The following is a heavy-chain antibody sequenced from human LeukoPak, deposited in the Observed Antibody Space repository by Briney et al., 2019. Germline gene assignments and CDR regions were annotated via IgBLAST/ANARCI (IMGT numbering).Heavy chain of an antibody. J-gene: IGHJ4*02. CDR1: GGSISSSSYY. Sequence: PSETLSLTCTVSGGSISSSSYYWGWIRQPPGKGLEWIGSIYYSGSTYYNPSLKSRVTISVDTSKSQFSLKLSSVTAADTAVYYCARHVSYNSGWADYWGQGTLVTVSS. V-gene: IGHV4-39*01. D-gene: IGHD6-19*01. CDR2: IYYSGST. CDR3: ARHVSYNSGWADY.